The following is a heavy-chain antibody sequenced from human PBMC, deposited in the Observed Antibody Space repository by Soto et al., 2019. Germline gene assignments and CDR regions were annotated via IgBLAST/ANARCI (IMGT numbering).Heavy chain of an antibody. J-gene: IGHJ5*02. Sequence: LALTCTVSGASISGFYWSWIRKSAGKGLEWIGRIYATGTTDYNPSLKSRVMMSVDTSKKQFSLKLRSVTAADTAVYYCVRDGTKTLRDWFDPWGQGISVTSPQ. CDR1: GASISGFY. CDR3: VRDGTKTLRDWFDP. D-gene: IGHD1-1*01. CDR2: IYATGTT. V-gene: IGHV4-4*07.